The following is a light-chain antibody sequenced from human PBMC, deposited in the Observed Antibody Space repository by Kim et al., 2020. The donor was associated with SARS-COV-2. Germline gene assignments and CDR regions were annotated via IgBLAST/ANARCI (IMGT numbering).Light chain of an antibody. CDR2: GRN. CDR3: NSRDRSTNQLV. V-gene: IGLV3-19*01. Sequence: SSELTQDPAVSVALGQTVRITCQGDTLRSHYATWYQQKPGQAPVVVIYGRNDRLSGIPDRFSGSSTGDTASLTINGAQAEDEADYYCNSRDRSTNQLVFGGGTKVTVL. J-gene: IGLJ2*01. CDR1: TLRSHY.